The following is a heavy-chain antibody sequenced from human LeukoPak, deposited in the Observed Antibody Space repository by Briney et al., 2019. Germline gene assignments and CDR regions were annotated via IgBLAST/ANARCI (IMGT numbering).Heavy chain of an antibody. CDR1: GGSISSYY. CDR3: ARYIAAAGTGYFQH. V-gene: IGHV4-59*01. CDR2: IYYSGST. J-gene: IGHJ1*01. D-gene: IGHD6-13*01. Sequence: SETLSLTCTVSGGSISSYYWSWIRQPPGKGLEWTGYIYYSGSTNYNPSLKSRVTISVDTSKNQFSLKLSSVTAADTAVYYCARYIAAAGTGYFQHWGQGTLVTVSS.